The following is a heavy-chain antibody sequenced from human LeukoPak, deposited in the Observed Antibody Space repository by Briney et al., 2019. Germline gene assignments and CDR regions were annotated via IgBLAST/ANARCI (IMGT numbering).Heavy chain of an antibody. CDR2: IYSDGAT. V-gene: IGHV3-53*01. Sequence: GGSLRLSCAASGFIISNQYLSWLRQAPGKGLEWVSIIYSDGATYFADSMKGRFTLFRDSSKNMLYLQMNNLRAEDTAVYYCARSYYGGLDYWGQGTLVTVSS. CDR3: ARSYYGGLDY. D-gene: IGHD4-23*01. CDR1: GFIISNQY. J-gene: IGHJ4*02.